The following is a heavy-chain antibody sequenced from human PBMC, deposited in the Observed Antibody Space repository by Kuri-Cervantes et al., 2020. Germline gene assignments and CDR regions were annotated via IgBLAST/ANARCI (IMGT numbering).Heavy chain of an antibody. D-gene: IGHD6-19*01. Sequence: SVKVSCKASGYTFTYRYLHWVRQAPGQALEWMGWITPFNGNTNYAQKFQDRVTITRDRSMSTAYMELSRLRSDDTALYYCARGSFRITVAGYTDYFQHWGQGTLVTVSS. CDR2: ITPFNGNT. J-gene: IGHJ1*01. V-gene: IGHV1-45*02. CDR3: ARGSFRITVAGYTDYFQH. CDR1: GYTFTYRY.